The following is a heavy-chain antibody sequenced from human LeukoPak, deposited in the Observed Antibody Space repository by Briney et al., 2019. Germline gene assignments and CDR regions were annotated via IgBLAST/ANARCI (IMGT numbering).Heavy chain of an antibody. CDR3: ARGYEYQLLPFDY. CDR2: ISYDGSNK. D-gene: IGHD2-2*01. CDR1: GFTFSSYA. Sequence: GSLRLSCAASGFTFSSYAMHWVRQAPGKGLEWVAVISYDGSNKYYADSVKGRFTISRDNSKNTLYLQMNSLRAEDTAVYYCARGYEYQLLPFDYWGQGTLVTVSS. J-gene: IGHJ4*02. V-gene: IGHV3-30-3*01.